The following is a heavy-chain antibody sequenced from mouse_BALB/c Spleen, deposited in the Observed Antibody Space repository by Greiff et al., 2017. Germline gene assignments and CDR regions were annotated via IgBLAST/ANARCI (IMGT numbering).Heavy chain of an antibody. D-gene: IGHD1-1*01. CDR2: IDPANGDT. J-gene: IGHJ3*01. V-gene: IGHV14-4*02. Sequence: EVQLQESGAELVRSGASVKLSCTASGFNFKDYYMHWVKQRPEQGLEWIGWIDPANGDTEYAPKFQGKATMTADTSSNTAYLQLSSLTSEDTAVYYCNAPPYYGSSPFAYWGQGTLVTVSA. CDR3: NAPPYYGSSPFAY. CDR1: GFNFKDYY.